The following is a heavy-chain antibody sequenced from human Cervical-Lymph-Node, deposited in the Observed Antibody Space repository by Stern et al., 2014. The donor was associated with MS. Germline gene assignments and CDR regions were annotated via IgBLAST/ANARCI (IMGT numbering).Heavy chain of an antibody. D-gene: IGHD3-22*01. V-gene: IGHV1-69*06. CDR3: ARDNRHSDTTGSYAFDI. Sequence: MQLVESGAEVKKPGSSVKVSCKASGGSFSSYAFNWVRLGPGQGLEWMGGILPIIGTANYAQKFQGRVTIAADTFTEPVYMEVSSLTSEDTAVYYCARDNRHSDTTGSYAFDIWGQGTVVTVSS. CDR2: ILPIIGTA. J-gene: IGHJ3*02. CDR1: GGSFSSYA.